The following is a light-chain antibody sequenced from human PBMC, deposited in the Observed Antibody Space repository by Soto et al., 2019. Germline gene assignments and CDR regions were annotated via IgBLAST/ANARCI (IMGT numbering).Light chain of an antibody. J-gene: IGKJ4*01. CDR2: DAS. V-gene: IGKV3-11*01. Sequence: EVVLTQSPATLSLSLGERATLSCRASQSIGRSLAWYQQRPGQAPSLLISDASNRATGIPARFSGSGSGTDFSLTISSLEPEDFAVYYCQPRYSWPLTFGGGTKVEIK. CDR1: QSIGRS. CDR3: QPRYSWPLT.